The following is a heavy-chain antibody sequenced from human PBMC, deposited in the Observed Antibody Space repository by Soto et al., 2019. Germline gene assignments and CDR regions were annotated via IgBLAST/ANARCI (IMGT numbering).Heavy chain of an antibody. V-gene: IGHV3-66*01. J-gene: IGHJ3*02. CDR2: ISNDGDT. Sequence: EVLLVESGGGLVQPGGSLRLSCADSALIVTSTYMNWVRQAPGKGLEWVAVISNDGDTHYADSVRGRFSLSRDISTNTLHLQMSSLRVEDTAVYYCAREDRYCRGSSCSITGDAFDIWGQGTMVTVSS. D-gene: IGHD2-15*01. CDR1: ALIVTSTY. CDR3: AREDRYCRGSSCSITGDAFDI.